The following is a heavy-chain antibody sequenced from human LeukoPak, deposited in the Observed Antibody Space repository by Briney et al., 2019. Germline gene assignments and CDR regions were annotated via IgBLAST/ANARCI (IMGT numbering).Heavy chain of an antibody. J-gene: IGHJ4*02. V-gene: IGHV3-64D*09. CDR2: ISSNGGST. CDR3: ARDDAMIVAV. Sequence: GGSLRLSCSASGFTFSSYAMHWVRQAPGKGLECVSAISSNGGSTYYADSVKGRFTISRDNSKNTLYLQMSSLRAEDTAVYYCARDDAMIVAVWGQGTLVTVSS. CDR1: GFTFSSYA. D-gene: IGHD3-22*01.